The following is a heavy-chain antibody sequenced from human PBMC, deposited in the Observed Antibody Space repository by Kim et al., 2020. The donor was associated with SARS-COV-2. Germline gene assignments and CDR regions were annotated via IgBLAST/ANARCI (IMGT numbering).Heavy chain of an antibody. CDR3: ARGDYGDYFVPYYYGMDV. CDR2: IIPIFGTA. J-gene: IGHJ6*02. CDR1: GGTFSSYA. D-gene: IGHD4-17*01. V-gene: IGHV1-69*13. Sequence: SVKVSCKASGGTFSSYAISWVRQAPGQGLEWMGGIIPIFGTANYAQKFQGRVTITADESTSTAYMELSSLRSEDTAVYYCARGDYGDYFVPYYYGMDVWGQGTTVTVSS.